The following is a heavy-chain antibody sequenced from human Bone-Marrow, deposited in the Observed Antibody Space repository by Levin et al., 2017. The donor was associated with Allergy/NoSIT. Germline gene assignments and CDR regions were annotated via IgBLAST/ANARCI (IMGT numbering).Heavy chain of an antibody. CDR2: IYYSGST. V-gene: IGHV4-30-4*01. J-gene: IGHJ5*02. CDR3: ARSHNCSSTSCPGNWFDP. D-gene: IGHD2-2*01. Sequence: RASETLSLTCTVSGGSISSGDYYWSWIRQPPGKGLEWIGYIYYSGSTYYNPSLKSRVTISVDTSKNQFSLKLSSVTAADTAVYYCARSHNCSSTSCPGNWFDPWGQGTLVTVSS. CDR1: GGSISSGDYY.